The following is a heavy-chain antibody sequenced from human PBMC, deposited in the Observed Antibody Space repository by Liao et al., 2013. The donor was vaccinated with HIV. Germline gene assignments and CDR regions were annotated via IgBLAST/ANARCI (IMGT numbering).Heavy chain of an antibody. CDR2: IYASGTT. CDR3: ARDPSFWSGPAY. CDR1: GGSISSYY. Sequence: QVQLQESGPGLVKPSETLSLNCTVSGGSISSYYWSWIRQPAGKGLEWIGRIYASGTTNYNPSLQSRVTMSVDTSKNQFSLKLSSVTAADTAVYYCARDPSFWSGPAYWGQGTLVTVSS. J-gene: IGHJ4*02. D-gene: IGHD3-3*01. V-gene: IGHV4-4*07.